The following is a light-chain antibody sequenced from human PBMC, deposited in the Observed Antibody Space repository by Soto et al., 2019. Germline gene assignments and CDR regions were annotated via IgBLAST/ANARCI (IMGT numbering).Light chain of an antibody. CDR3: QQYGSSPPWT. CDR1: QSISSSY. Sequence: ESVLTQSPGTLSLSPGARAIISCRSSQSISSSYLAWYQQKPGQAPRLLIYGASSRATGIPDRFSGSGSGTDFTLTISRLEPEDYAVYYCQQYGSSPPWTFGPGTKVDIK. J-gene: IGKJ1*01. V-gene: IGKV3-20*01. CDR2: GAS.